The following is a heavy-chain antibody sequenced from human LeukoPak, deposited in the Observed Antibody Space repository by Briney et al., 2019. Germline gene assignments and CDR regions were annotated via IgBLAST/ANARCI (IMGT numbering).Heavy chain of an antibody. D-gene: IGHD3-22*01. V-gene: IGHV3-7*01. CDR3: LREETIVVIREPPP. J-gene: IGHJ4*02. CDR1: GFTFSNYW. Sequence: PAGSLRPSCAASGFTFSNYWMSWVRQAPGKGLEWVANINQYGNDKYYVDSVKGRFTISRDNAKNSLYLQMNSLRAEDTAIYYCLREETIVVIREPPPRGQGTLVTVSS. CDR2: INQYGNDK.